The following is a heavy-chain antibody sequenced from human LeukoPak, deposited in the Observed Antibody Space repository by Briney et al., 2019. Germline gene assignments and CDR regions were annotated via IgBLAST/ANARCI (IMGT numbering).Heavy chain of an antibody. CDR1: GVSFSGYY. Sequence: SETLSLTCAVYGVSFSGYYWSWIRQPPGKGLEWIGEINHSGSTNYNPSLKSRVTISVDTSKNQFSLKLSSATAADTAVYYCARGYRIAAAGTLDYWGQGTLVTVSS. CDR3: ARGYRIAAAGTLDY. J-gene: IGHJ4*02. V-gene: IGHV4-34*01. D-gene: IGHD6-13*01. CDR2: INHSGST.